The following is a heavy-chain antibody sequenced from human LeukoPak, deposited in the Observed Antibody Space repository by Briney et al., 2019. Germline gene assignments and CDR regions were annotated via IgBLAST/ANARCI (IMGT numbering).Heavy chain of an antibody. D-gene: IGHD3-10*01. Sequence: GESLRLSCAASGFTFSSYSMSWIRQAPGKGLEWVSYISSSSSYTNYADSVKGRFTISRDNAKNSLYLQMNSLRGEDTAVYYCAREQKAYYGSGSSTFDHWGQGTLVTVSS. CDR1: GFTFSSYS. CDR2: ISSSSSYT. CDR3: AREQKAYYGSGSSTFDH. V-gene: IGHV3-11*05. J-gene: IGHJ4*02.